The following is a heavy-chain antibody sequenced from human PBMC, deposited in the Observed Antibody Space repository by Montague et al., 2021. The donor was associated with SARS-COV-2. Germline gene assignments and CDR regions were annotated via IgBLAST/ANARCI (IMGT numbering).Heavy chain of an antibody. Sequence: SETLSLTCAVSGGSISGYYWSWIRQPPGKGLEWIGEINHSGSTNYNPSLKSRVTISVDTSKNQFSLKLSSVTAADTAVYYCARRGYSYYYYGMNAWGQGTSAPV. CDR2: INHSGST. D-gene: IGHD5-24*01. CDR1: GGSISGYY. V-gene: IGHV4-34*01. CDR3: ARRGYSYYYYGMNA. J-gene: IGHJ6*02.